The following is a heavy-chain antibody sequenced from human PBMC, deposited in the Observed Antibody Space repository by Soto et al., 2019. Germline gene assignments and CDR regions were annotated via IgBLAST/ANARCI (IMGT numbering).Heavy chain of an antibody. D-gene: IGHD3-10*01. CDR2: ISYDGDHT. CDR3: VKWSGSGAA. J-gene: IGHJ5*01. Sequence: EVQLLESGGGLIQPGGSLRLSCRVSGFPFSSNSMTWVRQAPGKGLEWISGISYDGDHTFYADSVKGRFTISRDDSKNTLYLPLDSVKVQTAAIYYCVKWSGSGAAWGPGTLVTVSA. CDR1: GFPFSSNS. V-gene: IGHV3-23*01.